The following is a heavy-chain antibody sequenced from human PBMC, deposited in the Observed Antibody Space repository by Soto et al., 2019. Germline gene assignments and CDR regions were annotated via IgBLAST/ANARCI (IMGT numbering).Heavy chain of an antibody. Sequence: EMQLLESGGGLVQPGGSLRLSCVASGFPFSSYAMSWVRPTPGQGLEWVSGISGSGVLTYYAVSVKGGFTISRDNSNNTLSLQVHSLRGELTAVYFCAKGGYYSVFDIWDQGTMVTVSA. CDR2: ISGSGVLT. CDR3: AKGGYYSVFDI. V-gene: IGHV3-23*01. CDR1: GFPFSSYA. D-gene: IGHD3-16*01. J-gene: IGHJ3*02.